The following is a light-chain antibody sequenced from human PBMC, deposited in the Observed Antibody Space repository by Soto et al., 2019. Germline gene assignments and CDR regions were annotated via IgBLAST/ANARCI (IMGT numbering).Light chain of an antibody. J-gene: IGKJ1*01. CDR1: QGISNY. CDR3: QEYNSAPQA. V-gene: IGKV1-27*01. CDR2: AAS. Sequence: DIQMTQSPSSLSASVGDRVTITCRASQGISNYLAWYQQTPGKFPRLLISAASTLQSGVPSRFSGSGSGTDFTLTISSLQPEDVATYYCQEYNSAPQAFGQGTKLELK.